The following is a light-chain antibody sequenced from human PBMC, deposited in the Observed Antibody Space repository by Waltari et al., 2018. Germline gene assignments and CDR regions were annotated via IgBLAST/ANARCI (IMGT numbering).Light chain of an antibody. CDR3: QQYYGSPLT. CDR1: QSVLSSSNNKNY. J-gene: IGKJ4*01. V-gene: IGKV4-1*01. Sequence: DIVMTQSPDSLAVSLGERATINCMSSQSVLSSSNNKNYLAWYQQKPGQPPKLLIYWASTRESGVPERFSGGGSGTDFTLTISSLQAEDVAVYYCQQYYGSPLTFGGGTKVEIK. CDR2: WAS.